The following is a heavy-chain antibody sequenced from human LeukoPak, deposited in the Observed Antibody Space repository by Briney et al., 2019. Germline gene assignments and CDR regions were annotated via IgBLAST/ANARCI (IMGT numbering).Heavy chain of an antibody. Sequence: GGSLRLSCATSGFTFTTYLMHWGRQAPGEGLVWVSGISSDGSDTRYADFVKGRFTISRDNAKDRLYLQMEGLTADDTALYYCARDFKDRGFWGQGTLVPVSS. CDR1: GFTFTTYL. CDR2: ISSDGSDT. V-gene: IGHV3-74*01. D-gene: IGHD3-10*01. J-gene: IGHJ4*02. CDR3: ARDFKDRGF.